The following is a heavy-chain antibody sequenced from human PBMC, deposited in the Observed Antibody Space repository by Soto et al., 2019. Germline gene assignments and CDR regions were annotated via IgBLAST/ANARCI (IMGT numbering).Heavy chain of an antibody. J-gene: IGHJ4*02. CDR2: IYYSGST. CDR3: ARPEGDYDSYFVY. CDR1: GGSISSSSYY. Sequence: PSETLSLTCTVSGGSISSSSYYWGWIRQPPGKGLEWIGSIYYSGSTYYNPSLKSRVTISVDTSKNQFSLKLSSVTAADTAVYYCARPEGDYDSYFVYWGQGTLVTVSS. V-gene: IGHV4-39*01. D-gene: IGHD4-17*01.